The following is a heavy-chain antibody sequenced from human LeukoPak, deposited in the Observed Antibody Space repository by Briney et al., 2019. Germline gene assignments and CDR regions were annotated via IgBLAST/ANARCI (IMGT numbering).Heavy chain of an antibody. Sequence: SVKDSCKASGYTFANYGISWGRQARGQGLEWVGWSSGANGRNNPAQRFQGSVTMPKDTSTTTAYMELSSLRSEDTAAYYCAREGEWELLNWFDPWGQRTLVTVSS. D-gene: IGHD1-26*01. CDR1: GYTFANYG. CDR3: AREGEWELLNWFDP. J-gene: IGHJ5*02. CDR2: SSGANGRN. V-gene: IGHV1-18*01.